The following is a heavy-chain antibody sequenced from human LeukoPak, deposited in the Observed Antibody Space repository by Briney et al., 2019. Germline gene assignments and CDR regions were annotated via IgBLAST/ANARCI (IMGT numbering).Heavy chain of an antibody. CDR1: GGSVSNYY. J-gene: IGHJ5*02. CDR3: ARDSGTTGEVKFDP. V-gene: IGHV4-4*07. Sequence: SETLSLTCTVSGGSVSNYYWSWIRQPAGKGLEWIGRIYNGGIITYNPSLKSRVTMSIGTSNNQFSLRLRFVTAADTAVYYCARDSGTTGEVKFDPWGQGTLVTVSS. CDR2: IYNGGII. D-gene: IGHD3-10*01.